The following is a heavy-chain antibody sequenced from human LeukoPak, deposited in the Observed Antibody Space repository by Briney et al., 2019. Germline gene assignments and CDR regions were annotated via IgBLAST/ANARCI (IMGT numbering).Heavy chain of an antibody. D-gene: IGHD3-16*01. CDR3: ARHYGP. CDR2: VNHSGST. J-gene: IGHJ4*02. V-gene: IGHV4-34*01. CDR1: GGSFSGYQ. Sequence: PSETLSLTCAVYGGSFSGYQWSWIRQTSETGLEWIGEVNHSGSTHYNPSLKSRVTISVDTSKNQFSLKLNSVTATDTAVYYCARHYGPWGQGTLVTVSS.